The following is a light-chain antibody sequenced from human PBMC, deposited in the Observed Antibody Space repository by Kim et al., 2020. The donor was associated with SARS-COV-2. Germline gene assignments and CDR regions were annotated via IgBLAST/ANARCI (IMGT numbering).Light chain of an antibody. CDR1: QSVSSSY. V-gene: IGKV3-20*01. J-gene: IGKJ4*01. Sequence: SPGERATLSCRASQSVSSSYLAWYQQKPVQAPRLLIYGASSRATGIPDRFSGSESGTDFTLTISRLEPEDFAVYYCQQYDMSPLTFGGGTKVDIK. CDR3: QQYDMSPLT. CDR2: GAS.